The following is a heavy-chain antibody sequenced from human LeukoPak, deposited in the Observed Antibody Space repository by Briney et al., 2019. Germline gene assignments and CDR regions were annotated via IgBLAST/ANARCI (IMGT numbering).Heavy chain of an antibody. D-gene: IGHD2-15*01. Sequence: PSETLSLTCTVSGGSISSGSYFWGWVRQPPGKGLEWIGSRYYSGSTDYNPSLKSRVTISVDTSKNQFSLKLSSVTAADTAVYYCARHNRRYCSGGSCYLYYYYYYMDVWGKGTTVTVSS. J-gene: IGHJ6*03. CDR3: ARHNRRYCSGGSCYLYYYYYYMDV. CDR2: RYYSGST. CDR1: GGSISSGSYF. V-gene: IGHV4-39*01.